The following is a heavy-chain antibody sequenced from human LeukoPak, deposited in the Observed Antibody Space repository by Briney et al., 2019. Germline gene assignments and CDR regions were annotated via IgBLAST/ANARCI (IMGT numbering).Heavy chain of an antibody. CDR2: VHLSGRT. J-gene: IGHJ4*02. V-gene: IGHV4-4*02. CDR3: AREGGPYRPLDY. CDR1: GGSISTTNW. Sequence: PSETLSLTCGVSGGSISTTNWWPWVRQPPGQGLEWIGEVHLSGRTHYNPSLESGVTMSVDMSENHISLRLTSVTAADTAVYYCAREGGPYRPLDYSGQGTLVTVSS.